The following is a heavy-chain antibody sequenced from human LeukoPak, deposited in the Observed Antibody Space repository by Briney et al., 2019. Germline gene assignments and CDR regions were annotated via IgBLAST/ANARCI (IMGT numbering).Heavy chain of an antibody. V-gene: IGHV3-21*01. CDR3: AREYYYDSSGYCLVSYFQH. Sequence: GGSLRLYCAASGFTFNTYTMNWVRQAPGKGLEWVSSISSSSSYIYYADSVKGRFTISRDNAKNSLYLQMNSLRAEDTAVYYCAREYYYDSSGYCLVSYFQHWGQGTLVTVSS. J-gene: IGHJ1*01. CDR1: GFTFNTYT. D-gene: IGHD3-22*01. CDR2: ISSSSSYI.